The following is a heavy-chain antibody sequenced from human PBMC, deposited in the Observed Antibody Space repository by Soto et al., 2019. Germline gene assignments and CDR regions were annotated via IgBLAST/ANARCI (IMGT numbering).Heavy chain of an antibody. J-gene: IGHJ4*02. Sequence: QITLKESGPTLVKPTQPLTLTCTFSGFSLTTSGVGVAWILQPPGKTLEWLALIYCDDNKRYSPSLKSRLTITKDSSKNQVVLTTTNMDFVDRATYDCAHLARYSNCWYMVYWGQGTLVSVSS. CDR3: AHLARYSNCWYMVY. CDR2: IYCDDNK. V-gene: IGHV2-5*02. D-gene: IGHD2-21*01. CDR1: GFSLTTSGVG.